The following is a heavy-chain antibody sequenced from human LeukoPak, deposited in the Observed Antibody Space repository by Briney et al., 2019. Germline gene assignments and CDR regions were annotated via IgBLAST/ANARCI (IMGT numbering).Heavy chain of an antibody. CDR3: ARDRSGTYYTFDV. Sequence: SETLSLTCSVSGGSIGSSFWNWIRLSPGKGLEWIGYISYSGRTNYSPSLKSRVTISIDTSKNQLSLTLTSVTAADTALYYCARDRSGTYYTFDVWGQGAMGSVSA. D-gene: IGHD1-26*01. V-gene: IGHV4-59*13. CDR1: GGSIGSSF. CDR2: ISYSGRT. J-gene: IGHJ3*01.